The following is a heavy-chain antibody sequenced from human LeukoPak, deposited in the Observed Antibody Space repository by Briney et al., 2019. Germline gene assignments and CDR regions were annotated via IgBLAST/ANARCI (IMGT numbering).Heavy chain of an antibody. J-gene: IGHJ4*02. CDR1: GFTFSSYW. Sequence: PGGSLRLSCAASGFTFSSYWMHWVRQAPGKGLVWVSRINREGSNTNYADSVKGRFTISRDNAKNTLYLQMNSLRAEDTAVYYCPRDHCSGGSCYLYYSDYWGQGTLVTVSS. D-gene: IGHD2-15*01. V-gene: IGHV3-74*01. CDR2: INREGSNT. CDR3: PRDHCSGGSCYLYYSDY.